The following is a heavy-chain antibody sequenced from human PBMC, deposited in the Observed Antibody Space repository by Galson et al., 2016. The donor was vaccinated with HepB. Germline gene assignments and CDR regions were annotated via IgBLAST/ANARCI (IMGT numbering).Heavy chain of an antibody. D-gene: IGHD3-10*01. J-gene: IGHJ6*02. CDR1: GDSVSNNHAA. Sequence: CAISGDSVSNNHAAWNWVRQSPSRGLEWLGRTYHRSYWQNEYADSVKSRITINPDTSKNQVSLQVNSVTPEDTAVYYCASVVELGRGFHVWGQGTTVTVSS. CDR3: ASVVELGRGFHV. CDR2: TYHRSYWQN. V-gene: IGHV6-1*01.